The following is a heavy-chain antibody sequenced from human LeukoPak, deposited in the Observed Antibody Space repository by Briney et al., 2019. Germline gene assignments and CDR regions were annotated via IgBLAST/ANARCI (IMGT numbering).Heavy chain of an antibody. CDR2: ISSSSSYI. D-gene: IGHD4-23*01. V-gene: IGHV3-21*01. CDR3: ASVGNHGAFDI. J-gene: IGHJ3*02. Sequence: GGSLRLSCAASGFTFSSYSMNWVRQAPGKGLEWVSSISSSSSYIYYADSVKGRFTISRDNAKNSLYLQMNSLRAEDTAAYYCASVGNHGAFDIWGQGTMVTVSS. CDR1: GFTFSSYS.